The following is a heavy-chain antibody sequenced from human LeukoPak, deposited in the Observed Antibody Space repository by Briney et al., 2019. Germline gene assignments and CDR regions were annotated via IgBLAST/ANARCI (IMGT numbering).Heavy chain of an antibody. V-gene: IGHV3-23*01. CDR1: GFTLRSYD. Sequence: GGSLRLACAASGFTLRSYDMSWVRQAPGKGLEWVAATSGSGGNTYYADSVKGRFTISRDNSKNTLYLQMNSLRAEDTAVYYCAVLSGIAVARGYMDVWGKGTTVTFSS. J-gene: IGHJ6*03. CDR2: TSGSGGNT. CDR3: AVLSGIAVARGYMDV. D-gene: IGHD6-19*01.